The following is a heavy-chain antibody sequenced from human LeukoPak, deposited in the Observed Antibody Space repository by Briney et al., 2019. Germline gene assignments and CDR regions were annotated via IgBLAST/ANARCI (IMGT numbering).Heavy chain of an antibody. Sequence: PGGSLRLSCAASGFTFSSYGMHWVRQAPGKGLEWVAVIWYDGSNKYYADSVKGRFTISRDNSKNTLYLQMNSLRAEDTAVYYCARPAYYYNSREDAFDFWGQGTMVTVSS. J-gene: IGHJ3*01. CDR2: IWYDGSNK. V-gene: IGHV3-33*01. CDR3: ARPAYYYNSREDAFDF. CDR1: GFTFSSYG. D-gene: IGHD3-22*01.